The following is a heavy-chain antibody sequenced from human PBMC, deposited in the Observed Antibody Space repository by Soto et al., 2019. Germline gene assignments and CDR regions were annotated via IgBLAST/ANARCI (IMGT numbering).Heavy chain of an antibody. V-gene: IGHV3-30*18. Sequence: LRLSCAASGFTFSSYGIHWVRQAPGKGLEWVAVISYDGSNKYYADSVKGRFTISRDNSKNTLYLQMNSLRAEDTAVYYCAKAQQRYIVATIWTHVDYWGQGTLVTVSS. J-gene: IGHJ4*02. CDR1: GFTFSSYG. D-gene: IGHD5-12*01. CDR3: AKAQQRYIVATIWTHVDY. CDR2: ISYDGSNK.